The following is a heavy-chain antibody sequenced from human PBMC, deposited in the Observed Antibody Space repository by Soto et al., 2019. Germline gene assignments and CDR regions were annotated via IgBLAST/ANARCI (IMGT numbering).Heavy chain of an antibody. CDR3: VMVDNYVTPTPQDV. D-gene: IGHD3-16*01. V-gene: IGHV1-18*01. CDR1: GYIFVNYG. J-gene: IGHJ6*02. CDR2: ISPYTGNT. Sequence: QVQLVQSGDEVKKPGASVKVSCKASGYIFVNYGIAWVRQAPGQGLEWMGWISPYTGNTHSATKVHRSLTMTTDTSTSTAYMALGSLTSDDTAVYYCVMVDNYVTPTPQDVFGQGTTVTVSS.